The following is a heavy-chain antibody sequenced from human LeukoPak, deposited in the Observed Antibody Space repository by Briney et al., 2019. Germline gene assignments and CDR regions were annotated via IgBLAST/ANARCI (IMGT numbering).Heavy chain of an antibody. V-gene: IGHV3-48*01. CDR2: IGPGGDI. CDR1: GFSFTAYS. Sequence: GGSLRLSCAASGFSFTAYSMNWVRQAPGRGLEGISYIGPGGDIYYADSVTGLFTVSRDTAKKSLYLQMNGLRVEDTAVYYCARRFDSWGQGALVTVSS. J-gene: IGHJ4*02. CDR3: ARRFDS.